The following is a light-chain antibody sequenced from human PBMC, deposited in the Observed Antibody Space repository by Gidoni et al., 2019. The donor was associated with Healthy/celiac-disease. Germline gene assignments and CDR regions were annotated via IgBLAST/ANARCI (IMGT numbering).Light chain of an antibody. CDR1: QSVNSN. V-gene: IGKV3-15*01. CDR2: GAS. J-gene: IGKJ2*01. Sequence: EIVMTQSPATLSVSPGERATLSCRASQSVNSNLAWYQQKPGQAPRLLIYGASTRATGIPARFSGSGSGTEFTLTISSLQSEDFAVYYCQQYNNWPPMYTFXQXTKLXIK. CDR3: QQYNNWPPMYT.